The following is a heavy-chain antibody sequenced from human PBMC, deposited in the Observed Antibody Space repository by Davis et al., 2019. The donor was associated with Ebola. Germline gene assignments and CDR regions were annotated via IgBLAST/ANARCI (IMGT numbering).Heavy chain of an antibody. CDR1: GFNFSEYW. J-gene: IGHJ4*02. Sequence: PGGSLRLSCAASGFNFSEYWMHWVREVPGTSLLFVSDIHPERLTIRYAESVRGRFTVSRDNVRRMLFLQMNSVGPDDTAVYYCARSEDYNGQDVWGQGTXVTVSS. D-gene: IGHD1-1*01. V-gene: IGHV3-74*01. CDR3: ARSEDYNGQDV. CDR2: IHPERLTI.